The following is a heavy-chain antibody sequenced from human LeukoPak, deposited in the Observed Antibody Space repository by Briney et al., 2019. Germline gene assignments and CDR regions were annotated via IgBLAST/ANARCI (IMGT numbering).Heavy chain of an antibody. CDR1: GFTFSSYW. D-gene: IGHD4-17*01. V-gene: IGHV3-74*01. Sequence: PGGSLRLSCAASGFTFSSYWMHWVRQAPGKGLVWVSRINSDGSSTSYADSMKGRFTISRDNAKNTLYLQMNSLRAEGTAVYYCASFGDYGDYWFDYWGQGTLVTVSS. J-gene: IGHJ4*02. CDR3: ASFGDYGDYWFDY. CDR2: INSDGSST.